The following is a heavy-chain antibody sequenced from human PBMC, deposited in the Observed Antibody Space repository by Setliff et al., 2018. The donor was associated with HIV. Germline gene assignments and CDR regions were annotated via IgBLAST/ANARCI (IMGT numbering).Heavy chain of an antibody. CDR2: IIPIFGTP. V-gene: IGHV1-69*05. CDR3: ARDCRVGWVFTYGMDV. Sequence: SVKVSCKASGDTFSSYVISWVRQAPGQGLEWMGGIIPIFGTPNYAQRFQGRVTITTDESTSTAYMDLSSLRSEDTAVYYCARDCRVGWVFTYGMDVWGQGTLVTVS. D-gene: IGHD6-13*01. J-gene: IGHJ6*02. CDR1: GDTFSSYV.